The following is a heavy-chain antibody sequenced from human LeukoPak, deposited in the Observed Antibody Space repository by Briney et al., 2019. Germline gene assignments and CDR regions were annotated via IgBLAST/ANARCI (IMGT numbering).Heavy chain of an antibody. CDR2: ISSSGDST. CDR3: ARERYCSSTSCYAALFDY. D-gene: IGHD2-2*01. V-gene: IGHV3-48*03. Sequence: GGSLRLSCTASGFTFSSYEMNWVRQAPGKGLEWVSHISSSGDSTHYADSVRGRFTISRDNAKNSLFLQMNSLRAEDTAVYYCARERYCSSTSCYAALFDYWGQGTLVTVSS. J-gene: IGHJ4*02. CDR1: GFTFSSYE.